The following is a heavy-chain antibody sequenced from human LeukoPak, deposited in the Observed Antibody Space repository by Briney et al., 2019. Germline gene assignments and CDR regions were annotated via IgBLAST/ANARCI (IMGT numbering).Heavy chain of an antibody. CDR1: GFTFSSYA. J-gene: IGHJ4*02. CDR2: ISGSGGII. Sequence: GGSLRLSCAASGFTFSSYAMSWVRQAPGKGLECVSAISGSGGIISYADSVKGRFTISRDNSKNTLYLQMNSLRAEDTAVYYCAKGDTTWELPHDYWGQGTLVTVSS. CDR3: AKGDTTWELPHDY. D-gene: IGHD1-26*01. V-gene: IGHV3-23*01.